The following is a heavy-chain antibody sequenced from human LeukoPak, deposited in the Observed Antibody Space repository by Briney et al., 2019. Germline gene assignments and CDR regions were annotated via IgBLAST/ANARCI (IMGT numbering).Heavy chain of an antibody. CDR1: GFTFSNYA. D-gene: IGHD3-22*01. CDR2: ISSSSSYI. V-gene: IGHV3-21*01. J-gene: IGHJ4*02. CDR3: ARDRGYYDSSGPNTFDY. Sequence: KTGGSLRLSCAASGFTFSNYAMSWVRQAPGKGLEWVSSISSSSSYIYYADSVKGRFTISRDNAKNSLYLQMNSLRAEDTAVYYCARDRGYYDSSGPNTFDYWGQGTLVTVSS.